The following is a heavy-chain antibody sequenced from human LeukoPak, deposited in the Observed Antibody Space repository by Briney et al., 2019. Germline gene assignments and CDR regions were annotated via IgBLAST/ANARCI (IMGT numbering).Heavy chain of an antibody. D-gene: IGHD4-23*01. CDR1: GGSISSGDYY. J-gene: IGHJ4*02. Sequence: SETLSLTCTVSGGSISSGDYYWSWIRQPPGKGLEWIGYIYYSGSTYYNPSLKSRVTISVDTSKNQFSLKLSSVTAADTAVYYCARDLLNEGNHLDYWGQGTLVTASS. CDR2: IYYSGST. V-gene: IGHV4-30-4*01. CDR3: ARDLLNEGNHLDY.